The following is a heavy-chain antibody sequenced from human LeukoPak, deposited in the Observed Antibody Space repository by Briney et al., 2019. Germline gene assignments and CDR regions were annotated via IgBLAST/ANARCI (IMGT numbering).Heavy chain of an antibody. D-gene: IGHD3-22*01. V-gene: IGHV4-59*12. Sequence: SETLSLTCTVSGGSISSYYWSWIRQPPGKGLEWIGYIYYSGSTNYNPSLKSRVTISVDTSKNQFSLKLSSVTAADTAVCYCAKRDASHYDSSGYYYHFDYWGQGTLVTVSS. CDR2: IYYSGST. CDR3: AKRDASHYDSSGYYYHFDY. J-gene: IGHJ4*02. CDR1: GGSISSYY.